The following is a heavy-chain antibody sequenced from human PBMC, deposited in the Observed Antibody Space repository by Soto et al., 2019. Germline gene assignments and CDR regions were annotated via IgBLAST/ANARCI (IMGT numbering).Heavy chain of an antibody. J-gene: IGHJ6*02. CDR1: GFTFRNYD. V-gene: IGHV3-13*05. CDR3: ARTDRDFYGLDV. Sequence: EVQLVESGGGLVQPGGSLRLSCEASGFTFRNYDMHWVRQGTGKGLEWVSGISAAGDPDYADSVEGRFTISRENSQNSFFLQMTSLRVGDTAVYYCARTDRDFYGLDVWGQGTTFIVSS. CDR2: ISAAGDP.